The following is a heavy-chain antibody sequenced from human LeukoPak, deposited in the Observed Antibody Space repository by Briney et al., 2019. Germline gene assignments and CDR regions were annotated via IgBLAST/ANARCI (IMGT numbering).Heavy chain of an antibody. Sequence: SETLSLTCAVYGGSFSGYYWSWIRQPPGKGLEWIGEINHSGSTNYIPSLKSRVTISVDTSKNQFSLKLSSVTAADTAVYYCARGLNSGYVRLWGQGTLVTVSS. CDR1: GGSFSGYY. V-gene: IGHV4-34*01. D-gene: IGHD5-12*01. J-gene: IGHJ4*02. CDR2: INHSGST. CDR3: ARGLNSGYVRL.